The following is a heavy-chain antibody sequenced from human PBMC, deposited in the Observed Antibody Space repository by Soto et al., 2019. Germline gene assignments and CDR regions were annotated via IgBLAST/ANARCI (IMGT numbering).Heavy chain of an antibody. CDR1: GFSFSNYW. J-gene: IGHJ5*02. CDR3: ARYLSPSVATDS. CDR2: IKQDGSEK. V-gene: IGHV3-7*01. Sequence: GGSLRLSCAASGFSFSNYWMSWVRQAPGKGLEWVANIKQDGSEKYYVDSVKGRFTISRDNAKNSLYLQMNSLRGEDTAVYYCARYLSPSVATDSWGQGTLVTVSS. D-gene: IGHD1-26*01.